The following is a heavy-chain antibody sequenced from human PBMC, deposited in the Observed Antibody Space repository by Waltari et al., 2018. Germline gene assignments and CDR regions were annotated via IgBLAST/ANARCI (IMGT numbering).Heavy chain of an antibody. CDR1: GYSRSSGYY. Sequence: QVQRQESGPGLVKPSETLSLNCTVSGYSRSSGYYWGWTRQPPGKGLEWIGNIYHSWNTYYNPSLTSRVTISVAPSKNQFYRKLNSVTAADTAVYYCARDRYSGSPKLYYFDYWGQGALVTVSS. CDR2: IYHSWNT. V-gene: IGHV4-38-2*02. D-gene: IGHD6-13*01. CDR3: ARDRYSGSPKLYYFDY. J-gene: IGHJ4*02.